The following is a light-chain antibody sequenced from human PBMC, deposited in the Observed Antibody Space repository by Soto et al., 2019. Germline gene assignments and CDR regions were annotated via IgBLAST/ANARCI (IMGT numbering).Light chain of an antibody. J-gene: IGLJ2*01. CDR3: SSYTSSSTLVV. CDR2: EVS. V-gene: IGLV2-14*01. CDR1: SSDVGGYNY. Sequence: QSALTQPASVSGSPGQSITISCTGTSSDVGGYNYVSWYQQHPGKAPKLMIYEVSNGPSGVSNRFSGFKSGNTASLTISGLQAEDEADYYCSSYTSSSTLVVFGGGTKLTVL.